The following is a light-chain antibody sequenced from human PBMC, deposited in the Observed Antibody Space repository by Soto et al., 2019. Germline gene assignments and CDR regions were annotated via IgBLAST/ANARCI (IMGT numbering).Light chain of an antibody. J-gene: IGKJ5*01. V-gene: IGKV3-20*01. Sequence: EVVLTQSPGTLSLSPGERVTILCLASQSVSSTSLAWYQQKPGQTPRLLIYGASSRATGPPDRISGGGSGTHFTLTISRLEPEDFAVYYCQHYVTSSITFGQGTRLEIK. CDR3: QHYVTSSIT. CDR2: GAS. CDR1: QSVSSTS.